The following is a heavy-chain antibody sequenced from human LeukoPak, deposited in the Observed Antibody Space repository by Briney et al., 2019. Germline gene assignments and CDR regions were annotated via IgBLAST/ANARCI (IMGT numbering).Heavy chain of an antibody. CDR2: INPSSGDT. D-gene: IGHD2-15*01. CDR1: GYTFSDHY. V-gene: IGHV1-2*02. CDR3: AGDGGYCRGASCSQYFYYGLDV. Sequence: ASVKVSCKASGYTFSDHYVHWVRQAPGQGLEWMGWINPSSGDTSYAQRFQGRVTLTRDTSISTVYMELTGLRSDDTAVFYCAGDGGYCRGASCSQYFYYGLDVWGQGTTVTVSS. J-gene: IGHJ6*02.